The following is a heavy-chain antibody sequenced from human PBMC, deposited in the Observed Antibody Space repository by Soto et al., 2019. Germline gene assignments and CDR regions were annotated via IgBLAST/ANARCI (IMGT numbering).Heavy chain of an antibody. D-gene: IGHD6-6*01. CDR3: ARSRTGAARRGNRFDP. Sequence: SETRSLTCAVYGGSFSCYYWSWIRQPPGKGLEWIGEINHSGSTNYNPSLKSRVTISVDTSKNQFSLKLSSVTAADTAVYYCARSRTGAARRGNRFDPWGQGTLVTVSS. CDR2: INHSGST. J-gene: IGHJ5*02. V-gene: IGHV4-34*01. CDR1: GGSFSCYY.